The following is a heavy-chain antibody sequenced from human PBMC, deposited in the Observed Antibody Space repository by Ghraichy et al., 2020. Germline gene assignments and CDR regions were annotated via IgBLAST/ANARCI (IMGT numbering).Heavy chain of an antibody. CDR1: GFTFSSYA. V-gene: IGHV3-23*01. D-gene: IGHD6-13*01. CDR2: ISGSGGST. Sequence: GESLNISCAASGFTFSSYAMSWVRQAPGKGLEWVSAISGSGGSTYYADSVKGRFTISRDNSKNTLYLQMNSLRAEDTAVYYCAKDSSSWYSPIDYWGQGTLVTVSS. J-gene: IGHJ4*02. CDR3: AKDSSSWYSPIDY.